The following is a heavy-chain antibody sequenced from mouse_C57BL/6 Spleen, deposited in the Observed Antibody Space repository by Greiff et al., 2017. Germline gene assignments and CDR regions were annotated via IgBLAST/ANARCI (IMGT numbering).Heavy chain of an antibody. J-gene: IGHJ2*01. CDR3: ARSTVAPFDY. V-gene: IGHV1-69*01. CDR2: IDPSDSYT. D-gene: IGHD1-1*01. CDR1: GYTFTSYW. Sequence: QVHVKQPGAELVMPGASVKLSCKASGYTFTSYWMHWVKQRPGQGLEWIGEIDPSDSYTNYNQKFKGKSTLTVDKSSSTAYMQLSSLTSEDSAVYYCARSTVAPFDYWGQGTTLTVSS.